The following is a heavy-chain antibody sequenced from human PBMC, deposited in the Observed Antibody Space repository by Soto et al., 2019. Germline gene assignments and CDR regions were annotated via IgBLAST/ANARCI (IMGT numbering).Heavy chain of an antibody. Sequence: PGESLKISCKGSGYSFTSYWIGWVRQMPGKGREWMGIIYPGDSDARYSPSFQGQVTISADKSISTAYLQWSSLKASDTAMYYCAIRTLGRFGEFNVFDYWGQGTLVTVSS. CDR3: AIRTLGRFGEFNVFDY. CDR2: IYPGDSDA. CDR1: GYSFTSYW. D-gene: IGHD3-10*01. J-gene: IGHJ4*02. V-gene: IGHV5-51*01.